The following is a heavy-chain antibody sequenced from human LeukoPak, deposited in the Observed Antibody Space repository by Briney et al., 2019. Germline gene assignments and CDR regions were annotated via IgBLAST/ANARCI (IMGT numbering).Heavy chain of an antibody. CDR2: IYYSGST. J-gene: IGHJ6*03. Sequence: NPSEALSLTCTVSGGSISSHYWSWIRQPPGKGLEWIGYIYYSGSTYYNPSLKSRVTISVDTSKNQFSLKLSSVTAADTAVYYCARQVFSNYYYYYYMDVWGKGTTVTVSS. V-gene: IGHV4-59*08. D-gene: IGHD4-11*01. CDR3: ARQVFSNYYYYYYMDV. CDR1: GGSISSHY.